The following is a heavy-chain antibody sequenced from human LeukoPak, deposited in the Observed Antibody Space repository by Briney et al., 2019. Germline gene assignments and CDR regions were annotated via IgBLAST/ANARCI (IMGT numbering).Heavy chain of an antibody. V-gene: IGHV3-21*01. CDR2: ISSSSSYI. D-gene: IGHD3-9*01. CDR1: GFTFSTYS. CDR3: ARDHDWDYMDV. J-gene: IGHJ6*03. Sequence: GGSLRLSCAASGFTFSTYSMNWVRQAPGKGLEWVSFISSSSSYIYYADSVKGRFTISRDNAKSSLYLQMNSLRAEDTAVYYCARDHDWDYMDVWGKGTTVTVSS.